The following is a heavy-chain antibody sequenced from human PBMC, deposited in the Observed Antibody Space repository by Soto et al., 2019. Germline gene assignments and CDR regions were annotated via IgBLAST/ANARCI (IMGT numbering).Heavy chain of an antibody. J-gene: IGHJ4*02. Sequence: QVQLQESGPGLVKASETLSLNCTVSGGSISSGGDYWSWIRQRPGKGPEWIGYIYYTGGAYYNPSLKSRLTLSVDTARSQFSLKLTSVTAADTAVYFCARGLTMLRGVMDSWGQGTLVTVSS. D-gene: IGHD3-10*01. V-gene: IGHV4-31*03. CDR1: GGSISSGGDY. CDR3: ARGLTMLRGVMDS. CDR2: IYYTGGA.